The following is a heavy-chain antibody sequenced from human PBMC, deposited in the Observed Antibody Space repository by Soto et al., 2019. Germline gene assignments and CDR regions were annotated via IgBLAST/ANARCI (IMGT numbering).Heavy chain of an antibody. D-gene: IGHD6-13*01. Sequence: PGGSLRLSCAASGFTFSSYAMHWVRQAPGKGLEYASAISSNGGNTYYAKSVKGRLTNSRDNSKNTLYLQMGSLRAEDMDVYYSARDLKAAVGPYYYYYMDVWGKGTTVTVSS. V-gene: IGHV3-64*01. CDR2: ISSNGGNT. CDR3: ARDLKAAVGPYYYYYMDV. CDR1: GFTFSSYA. J-gene: IGHJ6*03.